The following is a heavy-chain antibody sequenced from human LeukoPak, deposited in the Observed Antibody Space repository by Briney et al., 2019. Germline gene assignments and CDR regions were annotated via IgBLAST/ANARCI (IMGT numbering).Heavy chain of an antibody. CDR2: IYYSGSS. CDR3: ARNRDGYNSFDY. D-gene: IGHD5-24*01. CDR1: GVSINSGGYY. Sequence: SETLSLTCTVSGVSINSGGYYWSWIRQHPGKGLEWIGYIYYSGSSYYNPSLGSRVTISVDTSKNHFSLKLSSVTAADTAVYYCARNRDGYNSFDYWGQGTLVTVSS. V-gene: IGHV4-31*03. J-gene: IGHJ4*02.